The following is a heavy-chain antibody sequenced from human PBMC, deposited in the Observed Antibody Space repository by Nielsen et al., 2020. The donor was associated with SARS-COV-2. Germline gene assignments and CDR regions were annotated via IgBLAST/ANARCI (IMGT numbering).Heavy chain of an antibody. CDR3: ARVNPISDSWFDSFQI. D-gene: IGHD6-13*01. J-gene: IGHJ3*02. V-gene: IGHV3-73*01. CDR1: GFTFRGST. CDR2: ISRDANTYAT. Sequence: GGSLRLSCEASGFTFRGSTIHWVRQASGRGLEWVGWISRDANTYATEYAASMKGRFTISRDDSKNTAYLQMNSLKTEDTAVYYGARVNPISDSWFDSFQIWGQGTMVTVSS.